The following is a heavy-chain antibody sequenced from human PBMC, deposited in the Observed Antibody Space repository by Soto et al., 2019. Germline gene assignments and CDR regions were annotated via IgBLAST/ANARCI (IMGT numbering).Heavy chain of an antibody. J-gene: IGHJ6*02. CDR1: GFTFSSYG. V-gene: IGHV3-30*18. D-gene: IGHD1-26*01. Sequence: QVQLVESGGGVVQPGRSLRLSCAASGFTFSSYGMHWVRQAPGKGLEWVAVISYDGSNKYYADSVKGRFTISRDNSKNTLYLQMTSLRAEDTAVYYCAKSGPVVAVGATNYYYYGMDVWGQGTTVTVSS. CDR2: ISYDGSNK. CDR3: AKSGPVVAVGATNYYYYGMDV.